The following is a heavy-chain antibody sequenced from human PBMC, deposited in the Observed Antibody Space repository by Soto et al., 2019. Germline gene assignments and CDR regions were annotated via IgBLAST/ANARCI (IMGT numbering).Heavy chain of an antibody. CDR3: ARDQVSLLLRFGGNLGY. D-gene: IGHD3-10*01. CDR1: GGTFSSYT. J-gene: IGHJ4*02. CDR2: IIPILGIA. Sequence: QVQLVQSGAEVKKPGSSVKVSCKASGGTFSSYTISWVRQAPGQGLEWMGRIIPILGIANYAQKFQGRVTITADKSTSTAYMELSSLRSEDTAVYYCARDQVSLLLRFGGNLGYWGQGTLVTVSS. V-gene: IGHV1-69*08.